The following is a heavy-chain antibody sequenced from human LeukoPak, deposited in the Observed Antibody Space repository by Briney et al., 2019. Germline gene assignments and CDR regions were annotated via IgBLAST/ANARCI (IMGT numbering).Heavy chain of an antibody. CDR3: ARVKNFDNSGYYYFDY. Sequence: ASVKVSCKASGYTFTTYYIHWVRQAPGQGLEWMGLINPSDATPNYAQRFQDRVTMTRDTSTSTVYMELSSLRSEDTAVYYCARVKNFDNSGYYYFDYWGQGTLVTVSS. CDR1: GYTFTTYY. J-gene: IGHJ4*02. V-gene: IGHV1-46*01. CDR2: INPSDATP. D-gene: IGHD3-22*01.